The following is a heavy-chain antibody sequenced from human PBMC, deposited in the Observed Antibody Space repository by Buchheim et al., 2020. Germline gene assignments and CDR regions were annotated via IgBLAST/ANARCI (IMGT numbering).Heavy chain of an antibody. CDR3: ARDGRYSSGWYPSGYFDY. Sequence: QVQLVESGGGVVQPGRSLRLPCAASGFTFSSYAMHWVRQAPGKGLEWVAVISYDGSNKYYADSVKGRFTISRDNSKNTLYLQMNSLRAEDTAVYYCARDGRYSSGWYPSGYFDYWGQGTL. CDR2: ISYDGSNK. J-gene: IGHJ4*02. V-gene: IGHV3-30*04. D-gene: IGHD6-19*01. CDR1: GFTFSSYA.